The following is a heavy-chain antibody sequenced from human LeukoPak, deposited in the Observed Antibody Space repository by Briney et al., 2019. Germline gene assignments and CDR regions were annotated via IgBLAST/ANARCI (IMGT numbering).Heavy chain of an antibody. Sequence: GGSLRLSCAASGFTFTDYYMSWIRQAPGKGLEWVSYITNSGTTIYYADSVKGRFTISRDNAKNSLYLQMNSLRAEDTAVYYCAKTPYSSSWYSYHFDYWGQGTLVTVSS. D-gene: IGHD6-13*01. CDR2: ITNSGTTI. V-gene: IGHV3-11*04. J-gene: IGHJ4*02. CDR3: AKTPYSSSWYSYHFDY. CDR1: GFTFTDYY.